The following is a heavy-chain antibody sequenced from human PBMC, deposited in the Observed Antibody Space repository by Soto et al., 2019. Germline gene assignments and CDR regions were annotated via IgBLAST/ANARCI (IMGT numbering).Heavy chain of an antibody. V-gene: IGHV3-21*02. Sequence: EVQLVESGGGLVKPGGSLRLSCAASGFTFSDYTMNWVRQAPGKGLEWVSSITSSSSYIYYADSLKGRFTISRDNAKNSLYLQMNSLRAEDTAVYYCGRNPRGAAVGTGYWGQGTLVTVSS. CDR3: GRNPRGAAVGTGY. J-gene: IGHJ4*02. D-gene: IGHD6-13*01. CDR2: ITSSSSYI. CDR1: GFTFSDYT.